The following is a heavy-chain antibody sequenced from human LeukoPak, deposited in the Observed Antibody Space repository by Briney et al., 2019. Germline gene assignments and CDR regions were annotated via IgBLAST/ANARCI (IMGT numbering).Heavy chain of an antibody. CDR3: ARGAPYYDSSGYYGY. Sequence: SETLSLTCAVYGGSFSGYYWSWIRQPPGKGLEWIGEINHSGSTNYNPSLKSRVTISVDTSKNQFSLKLSSVTAADTAVYYCARGAPYYDSSGYYGYWGQGTLVTVSS. CDR2: INHSGST. J-gene: IGHJ4*02. D-gene: IGHD3-22*01. V-gene: IGHV4-34*01. CDR1: GGSFSGYY.